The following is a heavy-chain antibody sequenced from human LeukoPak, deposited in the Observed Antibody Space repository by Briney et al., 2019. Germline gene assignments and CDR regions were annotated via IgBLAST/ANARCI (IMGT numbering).Heavy chain of an antibody. Sequence: GGSLRLSCAASGFTFSSYGMHWVRQAPGKGLEWVAVISYDGSNKYYADSVKGRFTISRDNSKNTLYLQMNSLRAEDTAVYYCAKDLYDFWSGYDRSWGQGTLSPSPQ. V-gene: IGHV3-30*18. CDR1: GFTFSSYG. D-gene: IGHD3-3*01. CDR2: ISYDGSNK. CDR3: AKDLYDFWSGYDRS. J-gene: IGHJ4*02.